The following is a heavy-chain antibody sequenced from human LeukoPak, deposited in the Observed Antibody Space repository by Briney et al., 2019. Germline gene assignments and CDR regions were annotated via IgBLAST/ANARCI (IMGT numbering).Heavy chain of an antibody. CDR1: GGSISSYY. CDR2: IYYSGST. CDR3: ARAGSGWPFDY. Sequence: SETLSLTCTVSGGSISSYYWSWIRQPPGKGLEWIGYIYYSGSTNYNPSLKSRVTISVDTSKNQFSLKLSSVTAADTAVYYCARAGSGWPFDYWGQGTLVTVSS. D-gene: IGHD6-19*01. V-gene: IGHV4-59*01. J-gene: IGHJ4*02.